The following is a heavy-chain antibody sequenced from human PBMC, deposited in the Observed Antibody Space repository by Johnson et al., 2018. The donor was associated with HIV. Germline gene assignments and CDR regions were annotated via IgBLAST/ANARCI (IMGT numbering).Heavy chain of an antibody. CDR2: INWNGGST. D-gene: IGHD3-10*02. Sequence: VHLVESGGSVVRPGGSLRLTCAASGFTFDDFGMTWVRHPPGKGLEWVSGINWNGGSTGYADSVKGRFTISRDNTKNSLYLQMNSLRAEDTATYYCVRHLPTYVSAFHIWGQGTMVTVSS. CDR3: VRHLPTYVSAFHI. CDR1: GFTFDDFG. V-gene: IGHV3-20*04. J-gene: IGHJ3*02.